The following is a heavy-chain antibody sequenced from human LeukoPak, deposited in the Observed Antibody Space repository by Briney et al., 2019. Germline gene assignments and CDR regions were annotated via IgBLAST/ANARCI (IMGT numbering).Heavy chain of an antibody. V-gene: IGHV4-4*02. CDR1: GGSITTTNF. CDR2: ISLAGRT. CDR3: SRESGPFCPFGH. J-gene: IGHJ4*02. Sequence: SETLSLTCGVSGGSITTTNFWSWVRQPPGGGLEWIGEISLAGRTRYNPSLKSRVNISIDESKNHLYLNLASVTAADTAVYYCSRESGPFCPFGHWGQGTLVAVTS. D-gene: IGHD1-26*01.